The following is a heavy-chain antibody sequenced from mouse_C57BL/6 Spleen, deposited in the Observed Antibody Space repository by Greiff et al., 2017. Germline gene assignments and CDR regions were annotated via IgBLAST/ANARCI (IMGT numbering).Heavy chain of an antibody. V-gene: IGHV5-4*01. J-gene: IGHJ4*01. Sequence: DVQLVESGGGLVKPGGSLKLSCAASGFTFSSYAMSWVRQTPEKRLEWVATISDGGSYTYYPDNVKGRFTISRDNSKNNPYLQISRLKSEDAAVYYCAREGGSLMDYWGQGTSVTVSS. D-gene: IGHD6-2*01. CDR3: AREGGSLMDY. CDR2: ISDGGSYT. CDR1: GFTFSSYA.